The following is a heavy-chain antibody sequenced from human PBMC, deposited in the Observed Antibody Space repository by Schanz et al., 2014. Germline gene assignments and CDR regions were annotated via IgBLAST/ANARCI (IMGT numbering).Heavy chain of an antibody. Sequence: EVQLLESGGGLVQPGGSLRLSCAASRFTVTNAWMSWVRQAPGKGLEWVSAISASGGTTYYADSVKGRFTISRDNSKNTLYLQMNSLRAEDTAVYYCAKGRFGELSAFDIWGQGTMVTVSS. CDR3: AKGRFGELSAFDI. CDR1: RFTVTNAW. J-gene: IGHJ3*02. D-gene: IGHD3-10*01. CDR2: ISASGGTT. V-gene: IGHV3-23*01.